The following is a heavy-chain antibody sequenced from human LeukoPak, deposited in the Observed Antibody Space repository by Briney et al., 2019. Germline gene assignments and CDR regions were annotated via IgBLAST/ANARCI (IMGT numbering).Heavy chain of an antibody. CDR3: ARGRRSDIVVVPAAYNWFDP. D-gene: IGHD2-2*01. J-gene: IGHJ5*02. CDR2: INHSGST. CDR1: GGSFSGYY. Sequence: PSETLSLTCAVYGGSFSGYYWSWIRQPPGKGLEWIGEINHSGSTNYNPSLKSRVTISVDTSKNQFSPKLSSVTAADTAVYYCARGRRSDIVVVPAAYNWFDPWGQGTLVTVSS. V-gene: IGHV4-34*01.